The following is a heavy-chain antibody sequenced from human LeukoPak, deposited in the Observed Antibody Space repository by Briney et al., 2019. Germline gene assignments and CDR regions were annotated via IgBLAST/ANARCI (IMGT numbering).Heavy chain of an antibody. J-gene: IGHJ4*02. CDR2: IYTSGST. Sequence: SVTLSLTCTVSGGSISSYYWSWIRQPAGKGLEWIGRIYTSGSTNYNPSLKSRVTMSVDTSKNQFSLKLSSVTAADTAVYYCAREGSYFCSSTSCSMGFGYWGQGTLVTVSS. D-gene: IGHD2-2*01. V-gene: IGHV4-4*07. CDR3: AREGSYFCSSTSCSMGFGY. CDR1: GGSISSYY.